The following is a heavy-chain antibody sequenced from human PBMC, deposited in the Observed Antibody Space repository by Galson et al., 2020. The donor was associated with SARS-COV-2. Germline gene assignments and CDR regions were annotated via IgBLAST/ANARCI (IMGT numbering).Heavy chain of an antibody. CDR2: MYVSGST. CDR3: ARLSPVTSYGVVIPYYYYMDV. CDR1: GGAIRRSY. Sequence: SETLSLTCTVSGGAIRRSYWSWIRQPPGKGLEWIGNMYVSGSTNYNPSLWSRVTISGDTSKNQFSLRLDSVTAADTAVYYCARLSPVTSYGVVIPYYYYMDVWGTGTTVTVSS. D-gene: IGHD3-3*01. J-gene: IGHJ6*03. V-gene: IGHV4-59*08.